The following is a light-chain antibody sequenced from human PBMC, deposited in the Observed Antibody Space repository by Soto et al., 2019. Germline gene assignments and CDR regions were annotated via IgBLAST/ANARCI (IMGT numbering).Light chain of an antibody. J-gene: IGLJ7*01. CDR2: SNN. V-gene: IGLV1-44*01. CDR3: AAWDDSLNGGV. CDR1: SSNIGGNT. Sequence: QSALTQPPSASGTPGQRVTISCSGSSSNIGGNTVNWYQQLPGTAPKLLIYSNNQRPSGVPDRFSGSKSGTSASLAISGLQSEDEADYYCAAWDDSLNGGVFGGGTQLTVL.